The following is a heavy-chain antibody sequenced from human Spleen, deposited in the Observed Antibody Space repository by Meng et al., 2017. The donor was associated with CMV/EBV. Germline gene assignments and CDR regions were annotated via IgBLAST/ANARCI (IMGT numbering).Heavy chain of an antibody. V-gene: IGHV3-9*01. Sequence: GGSLRLSCAASGFTFDDYAMHWVRQAPGKGLEWVSGISWNSGNIGYAGSVKGRFTISRDNAKNSLYLQMNSLRTEDTALYFCAKDPNPFWSGYYGAYYFDSWGQGTLVTVSS. CDR1: GFTFDDYA. CDR3: AKDPNPFWSGYYGAYYFDS. D-gene: IGHD3-3*01. J-gene: IGHJ4*02. CDR2: ISWNSGNI.